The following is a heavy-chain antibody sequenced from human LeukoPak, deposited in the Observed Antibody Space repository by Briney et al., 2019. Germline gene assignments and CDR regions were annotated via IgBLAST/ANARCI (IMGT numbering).Heavy chain of an antibody. J-gene: IGHJ4*02. Sequence: PGGSLRLSCAASGFTFNTYSMNWVRQAPGKGLEWVSYITSSSNTIYYADSVKGRFTVSRDNAKNSLYLQMNSLRDEDTAVYYYARNSVGAAKFDYWGQGTLVTVSS. CDR1: GFTFNTYS. CDR3: ARNSVGAAKFDY. V-gene: IGHV3-48*02. D-gene: IGHD1-26*01. CDR2: ITSSSNTI.